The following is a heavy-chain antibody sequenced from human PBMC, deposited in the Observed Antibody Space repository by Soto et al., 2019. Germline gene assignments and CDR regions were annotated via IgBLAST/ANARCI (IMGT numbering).Heavy chain of an antibody. V-gene: IGHV3-21*01. CDR2: ISSNSRYI. CDR1: GFTFSTYS. D-gene: IGHD2-15*01. Sequence: GGSLRLSCAASGFTFSTYSMNWVRQAPGKGLEWVSSISSNSRYIYYADSVKGRFTISRDNAKNSLDLQMHSLRDEDTAVYYCARDSGYCSGGSCYPGYFQYWGQGALVTVSS. CDR3: ARDSGYCSGGSCYPGYFQY. J-gene: IGHJ1*01.